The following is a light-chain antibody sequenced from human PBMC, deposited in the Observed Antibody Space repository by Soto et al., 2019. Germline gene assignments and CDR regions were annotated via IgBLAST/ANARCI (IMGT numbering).Light chain of an antibody. CDR3: SSYTSSTTLV. CDR2: EVT. V-gene: IGLV2-14*01. Sequence: QSALTQPASVSGSPGQSITISCTGTSSDIGAYNYVSWYQQYPGKTPKLVIYEVTDRPSGVSSRFSGSKSGSTASLTISRLQTEDEADYYCSSYTSSTTLVFGTGTKLTVL. J-gene: IGLJ1*01. CDR1: SSDIGAYNY.